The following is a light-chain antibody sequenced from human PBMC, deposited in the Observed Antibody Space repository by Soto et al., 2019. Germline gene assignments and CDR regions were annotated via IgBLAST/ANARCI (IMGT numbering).Light chain of an antibody. Sequence: AIQLTQSPSSLSASVGDRVTITCRASLGISSALAWYQQTPGKAPKLLIYDASNLESGVPSMFSGSGSGTDFTLTLSSLQPEDSASYYCQQFNKSPLTFGGGTKVDIK. CDR3: QQFNKSPLT. CDR1: LGISSA. J-gene: IGKJ4*01. CDR2: DAS. V-gene: IGKV1D-13*01.